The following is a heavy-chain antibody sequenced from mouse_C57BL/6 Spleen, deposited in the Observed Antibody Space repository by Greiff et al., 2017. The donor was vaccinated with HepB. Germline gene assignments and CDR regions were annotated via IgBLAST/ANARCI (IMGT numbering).Heavy chain of an antibody. J-gene: IGHJ4*01. CDR1: GYSITSGYY. CDR2: ISYDGSN. CDR3: AREEGRGAMDY. D-gene: IGHD3-3*01. Sequence: EVKLEESGPGLVKPSQSLSLTCSVTGYSITSGYYWNWIRQFPGNKLEWMGYISYDGSNNYNPSLKNRISIIRDTSKNQFFLKLNSVTTEDTATYYCAREEGRGAMDYWGQGTSVTVSS. V-gene: IGHV3-6*01.